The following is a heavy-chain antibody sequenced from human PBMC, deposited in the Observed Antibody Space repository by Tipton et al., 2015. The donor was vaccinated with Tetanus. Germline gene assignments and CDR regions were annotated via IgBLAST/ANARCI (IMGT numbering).Heavy chain of an antibody. J-gene: IGHJ4*02. Sequence: SLRLSCAASGFTFSAYAMTWVRQAPGKGLEWVSLISGSGDTTYSPDSVKGRFTISRDSSKNTLHLQMSSLRADDTAVYYCGARPAGGIAAPFDYWGQGTLVTVSS. CDR2: ISGSGDTT. V-gene: IGHV3-23*01. CDR3: GARPAGGIAAPFDY. D-gene: IGHD2-15*01. CDR1: GFTFSAYA.